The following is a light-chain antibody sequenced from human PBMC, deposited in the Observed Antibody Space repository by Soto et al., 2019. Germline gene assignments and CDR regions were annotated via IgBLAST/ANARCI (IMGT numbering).Light chain of an antibody. CDR2: GAS. J-gene: IGKJ4*02. V-gene: IGKV3-15*01. Sequence: EIVMTQSPATLSVSPGERATLSCRASQSVSSNLAWYQQKPGQAPRLLIYGASTRATGIPARFSGSESGTKFTLTISSLQSEDFAVYYCQQYNNWPPLTFGGGTKVEIK. CDR3: QQYNNWPPLT. CDR1: QSVSSN.